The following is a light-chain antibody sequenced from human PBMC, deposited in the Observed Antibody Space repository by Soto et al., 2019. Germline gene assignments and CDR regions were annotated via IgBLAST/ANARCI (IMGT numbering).Light chain of an antibody. CDR2: WAS. Sequence: DIVMTQSPDSLAVSLGERATINCKSSQSVLYSSNNKNCLAWYQQKPGQPPKLLIYWASTREYGVPDRFGGSGSGTDFTLTISSLQAEDVAVYYCQQYYRPPITFGQGTRLEIK. CDR3: QQYYRPPIT. CDR1: QSVLYSSNNKNC. J-gene: IGKJ5*01. V-gene: IGKV4-1*01.